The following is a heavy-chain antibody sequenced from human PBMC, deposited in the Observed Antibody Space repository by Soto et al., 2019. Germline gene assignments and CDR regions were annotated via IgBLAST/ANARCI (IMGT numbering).Heavy chain of an antibody. Sequence: SETLSLTCSVSGDSISSYYWNWIRQPPGKGLEWIGYVYFSGNTKYNTSLESRAKISVDTSRNQFSLRLTSVTAADTAVYYCARDAGIVGAYYFDHWGQGILVTVS. CDR3: ARDAGIVGAYYFDH. V-gene: IGHV4-59*01. D-gene: IGHD1-26*01. J-gene: IGHJ4*02. CDR2: VYFSGNT. CDR1: GDSISSYY.